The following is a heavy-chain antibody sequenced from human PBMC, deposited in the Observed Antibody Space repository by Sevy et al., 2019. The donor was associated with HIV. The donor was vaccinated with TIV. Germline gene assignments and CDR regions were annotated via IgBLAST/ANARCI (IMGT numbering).Heavy chain of an antibody. CDR1: GFTFSSAW. CDR3: ITDPAYRGYDEEVINYYFYGMDV. V-gene: IGHV3-15*01. Sequence: GGSLRLSCTASGFTFSSAWMSWVRQAPGKGLEWVGRIKSEFDGGAIDYAAPVKGRFSISREDSKTTVYLQMNSLKTXXXXXXXCITDPAYRGYDEEVINYYFYGMDVWGQGTTVTVSS. J-gene: IGHJ6*02. D-gene: IGHD3-22*01. CDR2: IKSEFDGGAI.